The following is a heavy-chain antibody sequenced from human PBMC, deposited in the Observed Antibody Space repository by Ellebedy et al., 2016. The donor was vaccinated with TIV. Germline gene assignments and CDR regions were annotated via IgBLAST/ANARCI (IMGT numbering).Heavy chain of an antibody. V-gene: IGHV4/OR15-8*01. CDR3: ARDLGSGVYPGH. D-gene: IGHD6-13*01. J-gene: IGHJ4*02. CDR2: IYHGVSS. CDR1: GFTFSAYW. Sequence: ESLKISXVVSGFTFSAYWMSWVRQPPGRGLEWIGEIYHGVSSHYNPSLKSRVTMSIDESKNGFSLKLTSVTAADTAVYYCARDLGSGVYPGHWGQGTLVTVSS.